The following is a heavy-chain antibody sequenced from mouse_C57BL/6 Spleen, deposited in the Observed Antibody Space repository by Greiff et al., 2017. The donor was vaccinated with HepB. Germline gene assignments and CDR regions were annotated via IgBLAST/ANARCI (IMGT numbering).Heavy chain of an antibody. D-gene: IGHD2-4*01. CDR1: GFSLSTSGMG. Sequence: QVTLKECGPGILQSSQTLSLTCSFSGFSLSTSGMGVSWIRQPSGKGLEWLAHIYWDDDKRYNPSLKSRPTISKDTSRNQVFLKITSVDTADTATYYCARRADDYDGWFAYLGQGTLVTVSA. CDR3: ARRADDYDGWFAY. J-gene: IGHJ3*01. CDR2: IYWDDDK. V-gene: IGHV8-12*01.